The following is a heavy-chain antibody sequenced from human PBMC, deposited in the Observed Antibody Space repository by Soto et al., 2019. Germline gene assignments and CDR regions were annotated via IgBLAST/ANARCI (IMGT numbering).Heavy chain of an antibody. D-gene: IGHD3-3*01. V-gene: IGHV4-39*01. CDR2: IYYSGST. Sequence: PSETLSLTCTVSGGSISSSSYYWGWIRQPPGKGLERIGSIYYSGSTYYNTSLKSRVTISVDTSKNQFSMKLSSVTAADTAVYYCVRLNYVFWSGYHVGSEGWFDPWGQGTLVTVSS. CDR1: GGSISSSSYY. CDR3: VRLNYVFWSGYHVGSEGWFDP. J-gene: IGHJ5*02.